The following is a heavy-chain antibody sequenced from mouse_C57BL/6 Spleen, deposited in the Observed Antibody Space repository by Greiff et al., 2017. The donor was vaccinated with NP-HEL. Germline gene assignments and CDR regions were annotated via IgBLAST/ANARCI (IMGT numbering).Heavy chain of an antibody. V-gene: IGHV1-53*01. CDR3: ARSAYDYDAMDY. CDR1: GYTFTSYW. Sequence: QVQLQQPGTELVKPGASVKLSCKASGYTFTSYWMHWVKQRPGQGLEWIGNINPSNGGTNYNEKFKSKATLTVDKSSSTAYMQLSSLTSGDSAVYYCARSAYDYDAMDYWGQGTSVTVSS. J-gene: IGHJ4*01. CDR2: INPSNGGT. D-gene: IGHD6-5*01.